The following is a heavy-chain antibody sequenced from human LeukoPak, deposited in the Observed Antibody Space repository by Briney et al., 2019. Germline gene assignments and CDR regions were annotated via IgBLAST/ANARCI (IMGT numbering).Heavy chain of an antibody. CDR2: INHSGST. CDR3: ARGNYYDSSGLPFDY. D-gene: IGHD3-22*01. J-gene: IGHJ4*02. Sequence: SETLSRTCAVYGGSFSGYYWSWIRQPPGKGLEWIGEINHSGSTNYNPSLKSRVTISVDTSKNQFSLNLTSVTAADTAVYYCARGNYYDSSGLPFDYWGQGTLVTVSS. CDR1: GGSFSGYY. V-gene: IGHV4-34*01.